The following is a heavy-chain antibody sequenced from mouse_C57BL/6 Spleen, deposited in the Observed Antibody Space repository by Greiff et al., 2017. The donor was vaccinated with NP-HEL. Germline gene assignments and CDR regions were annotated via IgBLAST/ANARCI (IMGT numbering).Heavy chain of an antibody. Sequence: EVKLVESGGGLVKPGGSLKLSCAASGFTFSDYGMHWVRQSPEKGLEWVAYISSGSSTIYYADTVKGRFTISRDNAKNTLFLQMTSLRSEDTAMYYCARPYGSSYRWYVDVWGTGTTVTVSS. CDR1: GFTFSDYG. CDR3: ARPYGSSYRWYVDV. J-gene: IGHJ1*03. CDR2: ISSGSSTI. D-gene: IGHD1-1*01. V-gene: IGHV5-17*01.